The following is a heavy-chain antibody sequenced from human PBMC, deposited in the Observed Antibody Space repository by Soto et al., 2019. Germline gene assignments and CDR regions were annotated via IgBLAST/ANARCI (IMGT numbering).Heavy chain of an antibody. CDR2: ISWNTGTI. Sequence: EVQLVESGGGLVQPGRSLRLSCAASGFTFDDYAMHWVRQAPGKGLEWVSGISWNTGTIGYADSVKGRFTISRDNAKNSLYLQMNSLREEDTALYYCAKDSHADLITRGGESWGKGTLVTVSS. J-gene: IGHJ5*02. CDR3: AKDSHADLITRGGES. V-gene: IGHV3-9*01. CDR1: GFTFDDYA. D-gene: IGHD7-27*01.